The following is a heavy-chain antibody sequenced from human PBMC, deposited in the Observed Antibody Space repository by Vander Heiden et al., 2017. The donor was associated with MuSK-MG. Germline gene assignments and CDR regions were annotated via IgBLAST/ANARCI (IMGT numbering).Heavy chain of an antibody. Sequence: AQLVQSGRGVAQPGRSLRLPWAECGFTFSSDGRQWVRQAPGKGGQLVAVIWYDGSNKDDAGSVKGQFTVSRENAKSTLYLQMSSLRVEDTAVYYCARERWLGLNVDYGGQGTLVTVSS. J-gene: IGHJ4*02. D-gene: IGHD6-19*01. CDR1: GFTFSSDG. CDR3: ARERWLGLNVDY. V-gene: IGHV3-33*01. CDR2: IWYDGSNK.